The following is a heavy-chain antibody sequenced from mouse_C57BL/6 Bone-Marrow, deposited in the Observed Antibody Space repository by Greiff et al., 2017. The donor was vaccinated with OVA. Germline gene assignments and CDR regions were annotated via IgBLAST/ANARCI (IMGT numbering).Heavy chain of an antibody. CDR1: GYTFTSYW. CDR2: IDPNSGGT. CDR3: ASYRYYAMDY. Sequence: QVQLQQSGAELVKPGASVKLSCKASGYTFTSYWMHWVKQRPGRGLGWIGRIDPNSGGTKYNEKFKSKATLTVDKPSSTAYMQLSSLTSEDSAVYYCASYRYYAMDYWGQGTSVTVSS. J-gene: IGHJ4*01. V-gene: IGHV1-72*01.